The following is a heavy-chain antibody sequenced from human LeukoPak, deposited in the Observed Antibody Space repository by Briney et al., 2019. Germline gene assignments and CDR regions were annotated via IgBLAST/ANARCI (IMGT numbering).Heavy chain of an antibody. J-gene: IGHJ4*02. CDR3: AKEGPDSSALVGVFDY. D-gene: IGHD6-19*01. V-gene: IGHV3-23*01. CDR2: ISGSGGST. Sequence: GGSLRLSCAASGFTFSSYAMSWVRQAPGKGLEWVSAISGSGGSTYYADSVKGRFTISRDNSKNTLYLQMNSLRAEDTAVYYCAKEGPDSSALVGVFDYWGQGTLVTVSS. CDR1: GFTFSSYA.